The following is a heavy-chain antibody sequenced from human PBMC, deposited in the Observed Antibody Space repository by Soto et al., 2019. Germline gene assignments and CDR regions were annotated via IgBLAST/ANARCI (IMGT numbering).Heavy chain of an antibody. CDR1: GFTFSSYR. J-gene: IGHJ4*02. D-gene: IGHD1-26*01. Sequence: EVQLVESGGGLVQPGGSLRLSCAASGFTFSSYRMNWVRLAPGKGLEWGSYISSSSSTIYYAESVKGRFTISRDNDKNSLHLQMNSLRDEDTAVYYCARADRATHWVQGTLVTVS. V-gene: IGHV3-48*02. CDR3: ARADRATH. CDR2: ISSSSSTI.